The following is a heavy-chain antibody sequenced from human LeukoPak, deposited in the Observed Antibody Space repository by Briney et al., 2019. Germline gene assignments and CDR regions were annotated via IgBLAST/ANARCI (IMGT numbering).Heavy chain of an antibody. CDR3: ARDPGYCSSTSCYTKLDAFDI. CDR2: IYTSGST. J-gene: IGHJ3*02. CDR1: GGSISSYY. Sequence: SETLSLTCTVSGGSISSYYWSWIRQPAGKGLEWIGRIYTSGSTNYSPSLKSRVTMSVDTSKNQFSLKLSSVTAADTAVYYCARDPGYCSSTSCYTKLDAFDIWGQGTMVTVSS. V-gene: IGHV4-4*07. D-gene: IGHD2-2*02.